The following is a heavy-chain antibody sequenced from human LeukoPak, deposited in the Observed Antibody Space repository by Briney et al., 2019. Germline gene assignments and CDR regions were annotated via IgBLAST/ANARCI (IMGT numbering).Heavy chain of an antibody. V-gene: IGHV1-2*02. Sequence: ASVKVSCKASGYTFTGYYMHWVRQAPRQGLEWMGWINPNSDGTNYAQKFQGRVTMTRDTSISTAYMELSRLRSDDTAVYYCARVVYSSGWYSTYYFDYWGQGTLVTVSS. J-gene: IGHJ4*02. CDR1: GYTFTGYY. D-gene: IGHD6-19*01. CDR2: INPNSDGT. CDR3: ARVVYSSGWYSTYYFDY.